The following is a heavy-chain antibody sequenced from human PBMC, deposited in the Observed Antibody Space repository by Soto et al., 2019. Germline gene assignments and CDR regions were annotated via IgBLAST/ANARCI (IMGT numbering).Heavy chain of an antibody. CDR1: GFTFSSYA. D-gene: IGHD5-18*01. J-gene: IGHJ5*02. Sequence: EVQLLESVGGLVQPGGSLRLSCAASGFTFSSYAMSWVRQAPGKGLEWVSAISGSGGSTYYADSVKGRFTISRDNSNNTLYRQINSLTAEETAIYYCAKHRKVDTDMVLGNWFDPWGHGSLVTVSS. CDR3: AKHRKVDTDMVLGNWFDP. CDR2: ISGSGGST. V-gene: IGHV3-23*01.